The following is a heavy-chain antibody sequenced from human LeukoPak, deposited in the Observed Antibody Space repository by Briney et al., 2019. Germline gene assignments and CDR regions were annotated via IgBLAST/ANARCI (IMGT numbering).Heavy chain of an antibody. V-gene: IGHV3-43*02. CDR3: ATQEMATGHYYYYYMDV. CDR2: ISGDGGST. D-gene: IGHD5-24*01. CDR1: GFTFDDYA. Sequence: GGSLRLSCAASGFTFDDYAMHWVRQAPGKGLEWVSLISGDGGSTYYADSVKGRFTISRDNSKNSLYLQMNSLRTEDTALYYCATQEMATGHYYYYYMDVWGKGTTVTVSS. J-gene: IGHJ6*03.